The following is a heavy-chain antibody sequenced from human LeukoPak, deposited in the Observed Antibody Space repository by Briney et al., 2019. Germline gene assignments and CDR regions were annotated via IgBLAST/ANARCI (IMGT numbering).Heavy chain of an antibody. CDR1: GYTFTNYA. V-gene: IGHV7-4-1*02. CDR3: ARVLGMAAGD. CDR2: INTNTGNT. D-gene: IGHD5-24*01. Sequence: ASVKVSCKASGYTFTNYATNWVRQAPGQGLEWMGWINTNTGNTMYAQGFTGRFVFSLDTSVSTAYLQISSLQAEDTAVYYCARVLGMAAGDWGQGTLVTVSS. J-gene: IGHJ4*02.